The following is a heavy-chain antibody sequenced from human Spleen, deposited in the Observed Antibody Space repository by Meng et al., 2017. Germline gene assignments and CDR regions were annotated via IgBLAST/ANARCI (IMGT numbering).Heavy chain of an antibody. J-gene: IGHJ4*02. D-gene: IGHD6-13*01. Sequence: SVTVSCKASGYTFPDYWLHWVRRAPGHGLEWMGRINPKSGDTHYAQRFQGRVTMTGDTSISTAYMELSGLRSDDTAMYYCARDEDISAAGKLFGDSWGQGTLVTVSS. CDR2: INPKSGDT. V-gene: IGHV1-2*06. CDR1: GYTFPDYW. CDR3: ARDEDISAAGKLFGDS.